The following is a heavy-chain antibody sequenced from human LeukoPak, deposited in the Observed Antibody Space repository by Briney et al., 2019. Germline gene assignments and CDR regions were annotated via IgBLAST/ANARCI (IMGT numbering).Heavy chain of an antibody. CDR3: TRGRAHIEVSGT. J-gene: IGHJ5*02. V-gene: IGHV1-18*01. CDR2: LSSYNGQT. Sequence: AAVKVSCKASGYGFIIYGFSWVRLAPAPGLEWMGWLSSYNGQTNYARKFQNKVTMTTDASTTTAYLELRDLKSDDTAMYYCTRGRAHIEVSGTWGQGTLVIVSS. CDR1: GYGFIIYG. D-gene: IGHD1-26*01.